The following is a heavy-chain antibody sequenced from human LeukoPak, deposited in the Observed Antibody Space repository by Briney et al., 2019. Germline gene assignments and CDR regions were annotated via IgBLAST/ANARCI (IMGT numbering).Heavy chain of an antibody. V-gene: IGHV4-61*05. D-gene: IGHD3-10*01. CDR3: ATAQLQQSYERSYTNYYHYYYMDV. CDR2: IFDSGST. Sequence: SETLSLTCTVSGGSISSSSYYWGWIRQPPGKGLEWIGYIFDSGSTNYDPSLKSRVTISVDTSRNQFSLRLSSVTAAGTAVYYCATAQLQQSYERSYTNYYHYYYMDVWGKGTTVTVSS. CDR1: GGSISSSSYY. J-gene: IGHJ6*03.